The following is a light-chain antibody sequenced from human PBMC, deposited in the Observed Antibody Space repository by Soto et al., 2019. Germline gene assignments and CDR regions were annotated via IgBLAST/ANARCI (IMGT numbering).Light chain of an antibody. CDR3: QSYDNSLSGDVV. Sequence: QSMLTQPPSVSGAPGQRVTISCTGSSSNIGAGYDVHWYQQLPGTAPRLLIYANSDRPSGVPDRFSGSKSGTSASLAITGLQAEDEADYYCQSYDNSLSGDVVFGGGTKVTVL. CDR1: SSNIGAGYD. J-gene: IGLJ2*01. V-gene: IGLV1-40*01. CDR2: ANS.